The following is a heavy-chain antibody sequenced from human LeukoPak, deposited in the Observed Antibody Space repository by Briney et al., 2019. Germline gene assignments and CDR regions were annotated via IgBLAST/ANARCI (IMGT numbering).Heavy chain of an antibody. CDR1: GYTFTSYD. J-gene: IGHJ4*02. V-gene: IGHV1-8*03. Sequence: ASVKVSCKASGYTFTSYDINWVRQATGQGLGWMGWMNPNSGNTSYAQKFQGRVTITRNTSISTAYMELSSLRSEDTAVYYCSRGTYSSSWFLDYWGQGTLVTVSS. CDR2: MNPNSGNT. D-gene: IGHD6-13*01. CDR3: SRGTYSSSWFLDY.